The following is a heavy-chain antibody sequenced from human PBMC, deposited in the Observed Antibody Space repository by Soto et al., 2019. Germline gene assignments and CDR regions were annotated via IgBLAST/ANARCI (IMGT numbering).Heavy chain of an antibody. CDR3: ARGVGSGSYYNQYNWFDP. Sequence: ASVKVACNASGYTFTNSGSILVRQAPGQGLEWMGWINVYNGNTKYAQKVRGRVTMTTDTSTSTAYMELRSLRSDDTAVYYCARGVGSGSYYNQYNWFDPWGQGTLVTVS. CDR2: INVYNGNT. D-gene: IGHD3-10*01. J-gene: IGHJ5*02. CDR1: GYTFTNSG. V-gene: IGHV1-18*01.